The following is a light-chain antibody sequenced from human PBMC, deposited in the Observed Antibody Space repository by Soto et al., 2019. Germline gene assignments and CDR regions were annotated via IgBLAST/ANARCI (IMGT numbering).Light chain of an antibody. CDR1: QGISSW. Sequence: DIQMTQSPSSVSASVGDRVTITCRASQGISSWLAWYQQKPGKAPKLLIYAASSLQSGVPSRFSGSGSGTGFTHPISSLQPEDFANFYCEPANSFPITFGGGTKVEIK. CDR3: EPANSFPIT. V-gene: IGKV1-12*01. CDR2: AAS. J-gene: IGKJ4*01.